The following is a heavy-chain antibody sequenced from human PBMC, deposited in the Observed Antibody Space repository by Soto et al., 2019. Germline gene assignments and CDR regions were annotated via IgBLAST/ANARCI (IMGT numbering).Heavy chain of an antibody. D-gene: IGHD3-10*01. Sequence: QVQLVQSGAEVKKPGSSVKVSCKASGGTFSSYTISWVRQAPGQGLEWMGRIIPILGIANYAQKFQGRVTITADKSTSTAYMELSSLRSEDTAVYYCARDVPHSVRGVIRLPIPSNWGQGTLVTVSS. J-gene: IGHJ4*02. CDR1: GGTFSSYT. CDR2: IIPILGIA. V-gene: IGHV1-69*08. CDR3: ARDVPHSVRGVIRLPIPSN.